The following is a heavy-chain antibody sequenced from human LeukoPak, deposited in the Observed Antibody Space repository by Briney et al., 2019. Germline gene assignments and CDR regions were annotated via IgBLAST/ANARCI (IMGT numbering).Heavy chain of an antibody. J-gene: IGHJ4*02. CDR2: IYYSGST. D-gene: IGHD6-13*01. V-gene: IGHV4-59*01. CDR3: AREYSSSSWYYFDY. Sequence: SETLSLTCTVSGGSISSYYWSWIRQPPGKGLEWIGYIYYSGSTNYNSSLKSRVTISVDTSKNQFSLKLSSVTAADTAVHYCAREYSSSSWYYFDYWGQGTLVTVSS. CDR1: GGSISSYY.